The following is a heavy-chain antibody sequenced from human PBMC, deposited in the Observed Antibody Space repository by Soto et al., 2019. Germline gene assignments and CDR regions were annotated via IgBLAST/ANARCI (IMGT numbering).Heavy chain of an antibody. CDR3: ARDRGVKRYGIDV. D-gene: IGHD2-8*01. V-gene: IGHV1-2*02. CDR1: GDPFSDYY. Sequence: ASVKVSCKASGDPFSDYYMHWVRQAPGQGLEWMGWINPNSGITKYAQKFQGRVTMTSDTSITTAYMELNKLRSDDTATYYSARDRGVKRYGIDVWGQGTTVTVSS. J-gene: IGHJ6*02. CDR2: INPNSGIT.